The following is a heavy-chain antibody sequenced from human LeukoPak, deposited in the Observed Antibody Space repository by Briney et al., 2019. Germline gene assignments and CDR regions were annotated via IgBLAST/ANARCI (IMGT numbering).Heavy chain of an antibody. V-gene: IGHV3-30*18. J-gene: IGHJ4*02. Sequence: GRSLRLSCAASGFTFSSYGMHWVRQAPGKGLEWVAVISYDGSNKYYADSVKGRFTISRDNSKNTLYLQMNSLRAEDTAVYYCAKSKEGSFDYWGQGTLVTVSS. CDR2: ISYDGSNK. CDR3: AKSKEGSFDY. D-gene: IGHD3-10*01. CDR1: GFTFSSYG.